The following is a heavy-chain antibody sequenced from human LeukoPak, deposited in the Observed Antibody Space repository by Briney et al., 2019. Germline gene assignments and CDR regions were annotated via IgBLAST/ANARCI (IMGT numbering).Heavy chain of an antibody. CDR2: MKPNSGDT. CDR1: GYSFTNYD. Sequence: ASVKVSRKASGYSFTNYDINWVRQAPGQGLEWMGWMKPNSGDTGYAQKFQGRVTFSRNTSISTAYMELTNLRSEDTAVYYCARCDYDTTINPNWFDPWGQGTLVTVSS. V-gene: IGHV1-8*03. J-gene: IGHJ5*02. CDR3: ARCDYDTTINPNWFDP. D-gene: IGHD3-22*01.